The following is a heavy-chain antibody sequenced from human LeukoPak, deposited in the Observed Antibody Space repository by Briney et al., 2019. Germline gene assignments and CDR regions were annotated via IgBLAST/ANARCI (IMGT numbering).Heavy chain of an antibody. Sequence: ASVKVSCKASGYTFTTSDIHWVRQAPGQGLEWMGSMNPDTGLTGYAQKFQDRVSLTRDTTIATAYLELSSLTAEDTAVYFCAREDADCSWVCFHWFGPWGQGTLVTVSS. CDR2: MNPDTGLT. V-gene: IGHV1-8*01. CDR1: GYTFTTSD. J-gene: IGHJ5*02. CDR3: AREDADCSWVCFHWFGP. D-gene: IGHD2-21*01.